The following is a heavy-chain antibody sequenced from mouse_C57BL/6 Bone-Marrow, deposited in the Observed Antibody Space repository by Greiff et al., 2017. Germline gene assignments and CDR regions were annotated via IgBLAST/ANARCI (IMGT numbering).Heavy chain of an antibody. J-gene: IGHJ1*03. D-gene: IGHD1-3*01. CDR2: IDPENGDT. CDR3: ARKRGESNYWYFDV. CDR1: GFNIKDDY. Sequence: VQLQQSGAELVRPGASVKLSCTASGFNIKDDYMHWVKQRPEQGLEWIGWIDPENGDTEYASKFQGKATITADTSSNTAYLQLSSLTSEDSAVYFCARKRGESNYWYFDVWGTGTTVTVSS. V-gene: IGHV14-4*01.